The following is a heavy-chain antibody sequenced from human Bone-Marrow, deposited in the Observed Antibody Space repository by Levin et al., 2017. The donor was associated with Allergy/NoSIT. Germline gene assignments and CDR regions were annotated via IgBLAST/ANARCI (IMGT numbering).Heavy chain of an antibody. CDR1: GFTFSSYA. D-gene: IGHD4-17*01. V-gene: IGHV3-30-3*01. CDR2: ISYDGSNK. CDR3: ARKGYGDYEAFDI. Sequence: GESLKISCAASGFTFSSYAMHWVRQAPGKGLEWVAVISYDGSNKYYADSVKGRFTISRDNSKNTLYLQMNSLRAEDTAVYYCARKGYGDYEAFDIWGQGTMVTVSS. J-gene: IGHJ3*02.